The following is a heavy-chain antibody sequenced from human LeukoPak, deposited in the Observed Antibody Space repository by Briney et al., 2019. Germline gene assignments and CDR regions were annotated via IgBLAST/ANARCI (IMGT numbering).Heavy chain of an antibody. CDR2: ISSSSYI. Sequence: GGSLRLSCAASGFTFSSYSMNWVRQAPGKGLEWVSSISSSSYIYYADSVKGRFTISRDNAKNSLYLQMNSLRAEDTAVYYCARDLPLWFGELWGQGTLVTVSS. CDR3: ARDLPLWFGEL. D-gene: IGHD3-10*01. CDR1: GFTFSSYS. V-gene: IGHV3-21*01. J-gene: IGHJ4*02.